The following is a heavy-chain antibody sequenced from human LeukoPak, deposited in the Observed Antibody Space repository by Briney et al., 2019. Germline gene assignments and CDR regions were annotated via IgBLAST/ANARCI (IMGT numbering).Heavy chain of an antibody. CDR3: ARGVGQDAFDI. J-gene: IGHJ3*02. CDR1: GFTVRNNY. Sequence: GGSLRLSCAASGFTVRNNYMSWVRQAPGKGLEWVSVIYSGGSTYYADSVKGRFTFSKDNSRNTLYLQMTDLRVEDTAVYYCARGVGQDAFDIWGQGTMVTVSS. CDR2: IYSGGST. D-gene: IGHD1-26*01. V-gene: IGHV3-53*01.